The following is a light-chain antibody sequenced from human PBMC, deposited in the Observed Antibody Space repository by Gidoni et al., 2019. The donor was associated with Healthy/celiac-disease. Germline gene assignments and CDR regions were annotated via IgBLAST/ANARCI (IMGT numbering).Light chain of an antibody. CDR1: QSVSSY. J-gene: IGKJ1*01. V-gene: IGKV3-11*01. CDR2: DAS. CDR3: QQRSNWPT. Sequence: IVLTQSPATLSLSPGERATLSCRASQSVSSYLAWYQQKPGQAPRRLIYDASNRATGIPARFSGSGSGTDFTLTISSLEPEDFAVYYCQQRSNWPTFGQGTKVEIK.